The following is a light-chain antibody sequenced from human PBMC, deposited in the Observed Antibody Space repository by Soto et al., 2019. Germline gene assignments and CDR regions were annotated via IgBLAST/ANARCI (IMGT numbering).Light chain of an antibody. V-gene: IGLV4-69*01. CDR1: SGHSSYA. J-gene: IGLJ3*02. Sequence: QPVLTQSPSASASLGASVKLTCTLSSGHSSYAIAWHQQRPEKGPRYLMKLNSDGSHSKGDGIPDRFSGSSSGAERSLTISSLQSGDEADYYCQTWGTDSWVFGAGTKVTVL. CDR2: LNSDGSH. CDR3: QTWGTDSWV.